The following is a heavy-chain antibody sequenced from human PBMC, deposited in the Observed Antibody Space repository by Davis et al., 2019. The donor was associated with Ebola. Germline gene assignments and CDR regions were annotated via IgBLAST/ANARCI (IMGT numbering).Heavy chain of an antibody. D-gene: IGHD5-18*01. V-gene: IGHV4-59*06. Sequence: MPSETLSLTCSVSGGSTSSHYLSWIRQPPGKGLEWIGYMSYSGSTYYHPYLKRRVTISIDTSKNQFSLSLRSVTAADTAVYYCARRAGLQYYDGMDVWGKGTTVTVSA. CDR1: GGSTSSHY. CDR3: ARRAGLQYYDGMDV. J-gene: IGHJ6*04. CDR2: MSYSGST.